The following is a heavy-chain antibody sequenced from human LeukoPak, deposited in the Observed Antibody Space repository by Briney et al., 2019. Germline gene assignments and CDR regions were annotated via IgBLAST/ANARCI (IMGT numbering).Heavy chain of an antibody. V-gene: IGHV1-8*03. Sequence: ASVKVSCKASGYTFTSYDINWVRQATGQGLEWMGWMNPNSGNTGYAQKFQGRVTITRNTSISTAYMELSSLRSEDTAVYYCARGRGGSYYVWFDPWGQGTLVTVSS. CDR2: MNPNSGNT. CDR1: GYTFTSYD. D-gene: IGHD1-26*01. CDR3: ARGRGGSYYVWFDP. J-gene: IGHJ5*02.